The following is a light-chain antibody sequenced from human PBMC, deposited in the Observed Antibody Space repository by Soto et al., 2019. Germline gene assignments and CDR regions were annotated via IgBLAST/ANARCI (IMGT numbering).Light chain of an antibody. CDR1: QTVRNSY. CDR2: GLS. J-gene: IGKJ2*01. Sequence: LVLTQSPGTLSLSPGERATLSCRASQTVRNSYLAWYQQKFGQPPSIVLYGLSNRATGTPARFSGRGSGTDFSLIISGLEPEDAAMYFCQQYDDSGAQFTFGQGTKLEIK. CDR3: QQYDDSGAQFT. V-gene: IGKV3-20*01.